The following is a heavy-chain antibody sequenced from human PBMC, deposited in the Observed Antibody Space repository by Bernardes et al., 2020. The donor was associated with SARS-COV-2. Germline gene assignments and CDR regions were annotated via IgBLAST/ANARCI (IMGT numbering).Heavy chain of an antibody. J-gene: IGHJ4*01. CDR3: AHYDFWSGYYTYPYYFDY. CDR2: ISGSGGST. D-gene: IGHD3-3*01. CDR1: EFTFSSYA. V-gene: IGHV3-23*01. Sequence: GGSLRLSCAASEFTFSSYAMRWVRQVPGKGLEWVSAISGSGGSTNYADSVKGRFTISRDNSRNTLYLQMNSLRAEDTAVYYCAHYDFWSGYYTYPYYFDYWGHGTLVTVSS.